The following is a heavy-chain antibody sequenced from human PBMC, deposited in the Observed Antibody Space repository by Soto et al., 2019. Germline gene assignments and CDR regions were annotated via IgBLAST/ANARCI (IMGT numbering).Heavy chain of an antibody. CDR2: ISSSSSYI. V-gene: IGHV3-21*01. CDR1: GLTFSSYS. D-gene: IGHD2-21*02. CDR3: ARDRPASAYCGGDCYSRYFQH. J-gene: IGHJ1*01. Sequence: LRLSCAASGLTFSSYSMNWVRQAPGKGLEWVSSISSSSSYIYYADSVKGRFTISRDNAKNSLYLQMNSLRAEDTAVYYCARDRPASAYCGGDCYSRYFQHWGQGTPVTVSS.